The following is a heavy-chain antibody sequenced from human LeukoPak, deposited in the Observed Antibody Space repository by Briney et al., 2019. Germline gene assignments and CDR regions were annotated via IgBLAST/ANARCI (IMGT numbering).Heavy chain of an antibody. CDR1: GFTFSSYA. J-gene: IGHJ4*02. CDR2: ISGSGGST. Sequence: GGSLRPSCAASGFTFSSYAMSWVRQAPGKGLEWVSAISGSGGSTYYADSVKGRFTISRDNSKNTLYLQMNSLRAEDTAVYYCANDVRSIAVAGTKDYWGQGTLVTVSS. D-gene: IGHD6-19*01. V-gene: IGHV3-23*01. CDR3: ANDVRSIAVAGTKDY.